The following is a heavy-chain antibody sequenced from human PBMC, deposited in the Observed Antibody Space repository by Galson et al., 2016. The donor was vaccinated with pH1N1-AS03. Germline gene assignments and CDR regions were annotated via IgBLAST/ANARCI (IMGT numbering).Heavy chain of an antibody. CDR1: GGSISSRAYY. Sequence: TLSLTCTVSGGSISSRAYYWGWIRQPPGKGLEWIGSIYDTGRTTYNPSLKSRVTISGDTSKNQFSLKVTSMTAADTAVYYWARVVGARPPPDDWGQGTLVTVSS. D-gene: IGHD1-26*01. CDR3: ARVVGARPPPDD. J-gene: IGHJ4*02. V-gene: IGHV4-39*01. CDR2: IYDTGRT.